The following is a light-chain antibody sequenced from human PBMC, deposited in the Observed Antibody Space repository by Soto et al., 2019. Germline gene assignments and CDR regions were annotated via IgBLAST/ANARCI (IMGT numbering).Light chain of an antibody. CDR3: AAWDDSLIALYV. Sequence: QSLLTQPPSASGTPGQRVTISCYGSSSNVGSNAVNWYQQLPGTAPKLLIYTNNQRPSGVPDRFSGSKSGTSASLAISGLRVEDEADYYCAAWDDSLIALYVFGTGTKVTVL. V-gene: IGLV1-44*01. CDR1: SSNVGSNA. J-gene: IGLJ1*01. CDR2: TNN.